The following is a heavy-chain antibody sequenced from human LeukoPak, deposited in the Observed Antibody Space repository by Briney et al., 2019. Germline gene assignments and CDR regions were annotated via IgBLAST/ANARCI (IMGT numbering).Heavy chain of an antibody. J-gene: IGHJ4*02. V-gene: IGHV3-48*04. CDR2: ISSSSSTI. CDR3: ARRMPSDYYDSSGAYFDY. Sequence: PGGSLRLSCAASGFTFSSYSMNWVRQAPGKGLEWVSHISSSSSTIYYADSVKGRFTISRDNAKNSLYLQMNSLRAEDTAVYYCARRMPSDYYDSSGAYFDYWGQGTLVTVSS. CDR1: GFTFSSYS. D-gene: IGHD3-22*01.